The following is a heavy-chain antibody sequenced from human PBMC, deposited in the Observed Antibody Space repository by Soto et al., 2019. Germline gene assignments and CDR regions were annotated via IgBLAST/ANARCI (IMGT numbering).Heavy chain of an antibody. J-gene: IGHJ4*01. CDR2: ITSDTKTI. CDR3: AISVEGHFDY. D-gene: IGHD6-19*01. CDR1: GFTFSVYS. V-gene: IGHV3-48*02. Sequence: EVQLVESGGDLVQREGSLRLSCVASGFTFSVYSMNWVRQAPGKGLEWFSYITSDTKTIKYADSVKGRFTISRDNAKNSVDLQKNSLRDEDTAVYYCAISVEGHFDYWGQGTVVTVSS.